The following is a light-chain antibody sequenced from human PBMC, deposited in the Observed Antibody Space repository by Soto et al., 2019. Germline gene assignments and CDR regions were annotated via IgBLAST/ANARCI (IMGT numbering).Light chain of an antibody. Sequence: DNVMTQSPLSLPVTPGEPASISCRSSHSLLHSDGYKYLDWYLQKPGQSPQLLIYLGSNRASGVPDRFSGSGSGTDFTLKISRVEAEDVGVYYCMQALQTPLTFGPGTKVNIK. V-gene: IGKV2-28*01. J-gene: IGKJ3*01. CDR2: LGS. CDR1: HSLLHSDGYKY. CDR3: MQALQTPLT.